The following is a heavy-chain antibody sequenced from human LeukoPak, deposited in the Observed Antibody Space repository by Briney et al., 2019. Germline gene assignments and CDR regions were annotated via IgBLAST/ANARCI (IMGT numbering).Heavy chain of an antibody. V-gene: IGHV4-59*01. CDR2: MYYSGSS. CDR3: ARDLGLGYYYGSGSYPLGY. Sequence: PSETLSLTCTVSGGSISSYFWSWIRQPPGKGLEWIGYMYYSGSSNYKPSLKSRVTISIDTSKSQFSLKLSSVTAADTAVYYCARDLGLGYYYGSGSYPLGYWGQGTLVTVSS. CDR1: GGSISSYF. J-gene: IGHJ4*02. D-gene: IGHD3-10*01.